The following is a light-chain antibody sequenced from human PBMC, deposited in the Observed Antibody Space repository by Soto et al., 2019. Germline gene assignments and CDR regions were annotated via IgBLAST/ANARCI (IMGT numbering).Light chain of an antibody. CDR1: SSNVGGYNY. Sequence: QSALTQPPSASGSPGQSVSISCTGSSSNVGGYNYVSWYQQHPGEAPRLIIYEVDKRPSGVPDRFSGSKAGSTASLTVSGLQADDEADYYCWSYAGRNTYVFGPGTQLTVL. CDR2: EVD. J-gene: IGLJ7*01. CDR3: WSYAGRNTYV. V-gene: IGLV2-8*01.